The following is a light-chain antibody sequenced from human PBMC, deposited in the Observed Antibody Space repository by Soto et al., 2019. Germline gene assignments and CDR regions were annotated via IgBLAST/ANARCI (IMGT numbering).Light chain of an antibody. V-gene: IGKV3D-15*01. J-gene: IGKJ1*01. CDR1: QSVRTN. Sequence: MKHFPDTVSLNPGDTVTLSCGASQSVRTNLAWYQQRPGQAPRLLIHYSSTRASDIPARFSGSGSGTNFTLAISSLQSEDFAVYYCQQDADWPETFGQGTNVDNK. CDR2: YSS. CDR3: QQDADWPET.